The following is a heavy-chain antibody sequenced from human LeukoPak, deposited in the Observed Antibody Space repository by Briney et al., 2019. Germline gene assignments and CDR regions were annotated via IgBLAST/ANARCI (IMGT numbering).Heavy chain of an antibody. J-gene: IGHJ5*02. V-gene: IGHV1-46*01. Sequence: ASVKVSCKASGYTFTSYYMHWVRQAPGQGLEWMGIINPSGGSTSYAQKFQGRVTMTRDTSTSTVYMELSSLRSEDTAVYYCARGGRAYGDCQYVWFDPWGQGTLVTVSS. D-gene: IGHD4-17*01. CDR3: ARGGRAYGDCQYVWFDP. CDR2: INPSGGST. CDR1: GYTFTSYY.